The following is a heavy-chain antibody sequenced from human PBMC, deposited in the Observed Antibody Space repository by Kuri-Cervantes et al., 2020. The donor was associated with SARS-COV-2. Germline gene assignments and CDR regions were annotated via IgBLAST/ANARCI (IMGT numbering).Heavy chain of an antibody. V-gene: IGHV3-11*03. CDR3: ASFGSGWYDDAFDI. D-gene: IGHD6-19*01. Sequence: GGSLRLSCAASGFTFDDYGMSWICQAQGKGLEWVSYISSSSSYTNYADSVKDRFTISRDNAKNSLYLQMNSLIAEDTAVYYCASFGSGWYDDAFDIWGQGTMVTVSS. CDR2: ISSSSSYT. J-gene: IGHJ3*02. CDR1: GFTFDDYG.